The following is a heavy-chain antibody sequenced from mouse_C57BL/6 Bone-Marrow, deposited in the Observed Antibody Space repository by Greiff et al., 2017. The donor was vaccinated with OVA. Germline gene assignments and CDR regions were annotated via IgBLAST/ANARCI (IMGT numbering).Heavy chain of an antibody. CDR2: ISSGGSYT. Sequence: EVQGVESGGDLVKPGGSLKLSCAASGFTFSSYGMSWVRQTPDKRLEWVATISSGGSYTYYPDSVKGRFTISRDNAKTTLHLQMRSLMSEDTAMYYCARLNITTVVATGKSWFADWGQGTLVTVSA. D-gene: IGHD1-1*01. J-gene: IGHJ3*01. V-gene: IGHV5-6*01. CDR1: GFTFSSYG. CDR3: ARLNITTVVATGKSWFAD.